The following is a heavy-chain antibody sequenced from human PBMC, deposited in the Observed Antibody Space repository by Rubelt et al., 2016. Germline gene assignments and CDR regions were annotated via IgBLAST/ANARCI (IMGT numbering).Heavy chain of an antibody. D-gene: IGHD5-12*01. Sequence: YYADSVKGRFTISRDNAKNSLYLQMNSLRAEDTAVYYCARGWMDDQYRTSLYYYYYGMDVWGQGTTVTVSS. J-gene: IGHJ6*02. CDR3: ARGWMDDQYRTSLYYYYYGMDV. V-gene: IGHV3-21*01.